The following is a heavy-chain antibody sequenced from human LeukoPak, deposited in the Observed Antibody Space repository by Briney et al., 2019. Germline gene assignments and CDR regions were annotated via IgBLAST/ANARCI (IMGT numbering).Heavy chain of an antibody. J-gene: IGHJ3*02. CDR2: INHSGST. D-gene: IGHD1-26*01. CDR1: GGSFSGYY. Sequence: SETLSLTCAVYGGSFSGYYWNWIRQPPGKGLEWIGEINHSGSTNYISSLKSRVTISIDTSKNQFSLKMSSVTAADTAVYYCARGLMGAGSSGAFDIWGQVTLVTVSS. CDR3: ARGLMGAGSSGAFDI. V-gene: IGHV4-34*01.